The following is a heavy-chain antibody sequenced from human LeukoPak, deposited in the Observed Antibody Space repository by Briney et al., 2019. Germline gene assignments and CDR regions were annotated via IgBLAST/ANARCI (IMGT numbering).Heavy chain of an antibody. Sequence: PGGSLRLSCAASGFTFSTYSMNWVRQAPGKGLEWVSYISSSSSTIYYADSVKGRFTISRDNAKNSLYLQMNSLRDEDTAVYYCASILLWFGAYYYGMDVWGQGTTVTVSS. CDR3: ASILLWFGAYYYGMDV. V-gene: IGHV3-48*02. CDR2: ISSSSSTI. J-gene: IGHJ6*02. CDR1: GFTFSTYS. D-gene: IGHD3-10*01.